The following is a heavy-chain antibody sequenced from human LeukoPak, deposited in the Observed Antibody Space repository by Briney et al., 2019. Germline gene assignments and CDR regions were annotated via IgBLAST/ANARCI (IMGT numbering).Heavy chain of an antibody. CDR3: ARDEGYYYGSGSYYYYYGMDV. CDR2: ISWNSGSI. D-gene: IGHD3-10*01. J-gene: IGHJ6*02. CDR1: GFTFDDYA. Sequence: GGSLRLSCAASGFTFDDYAMHWVRQAPGKGLEWVSGISWNSGSIGYADSVKGRFTISRDNAKNSLYLQMNSLRAEDTAVYYCARDEGYYYGSGSYYYYYGMDVWGQGTTVTVSS. V-gene: IGHV3-9*01.